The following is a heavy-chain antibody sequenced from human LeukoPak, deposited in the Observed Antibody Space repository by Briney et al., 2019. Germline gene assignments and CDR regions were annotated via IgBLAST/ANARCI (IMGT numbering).Heavy chain of an antibody. J-gene: IGHJ3*02. CDR3: ARLFPYGSGSFPPAFDI. V-gene: IGHV5-51*01. CDR2: IYPDGSDT. CDR1: GYNFIRYW. D-gene: IGHD3-10*01. Sequence: PGESLEISYKGSGYNFIRYWIGWVRQMPGKGLEWMGIIYPDGSDTRYSPSFQGQVTISADKSISTAYLQWSSLRASDTAIYYCARLFPYGSGSFPPAFDIWGQGTMITVSS.